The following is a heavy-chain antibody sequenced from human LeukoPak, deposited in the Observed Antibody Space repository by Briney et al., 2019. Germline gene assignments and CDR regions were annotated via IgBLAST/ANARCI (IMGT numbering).Heavy chain of an antibody. Sequence: SXKVSCKASGGTFSSYTISWVRQAPGQGLEWMGRIIPILGIANYAQKFQGRVTITADKSTSTAYMEPSSLRSEDTAVYYCARGGPYDFWSGYSAKGSGYYYMDVWGKGTTVTVSS. CDR1: GGTFSSYT. V-gene: IGHV1-69*02. D-gene: IGHD3-3*01. CDR3: ARGGPYDFWSGYSAKGSGYYYMDV. CDR2: IIPILGIA. J-gene: IGHJ6*03.